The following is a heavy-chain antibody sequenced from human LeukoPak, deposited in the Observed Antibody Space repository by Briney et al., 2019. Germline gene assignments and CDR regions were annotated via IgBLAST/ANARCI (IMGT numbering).Heavy chain of an antibody. Sequence: GRSLRLSCAASRFSFRSYDMHWVRQAPGKGLEWLAVSSYDGTNTYYTDSVKGRFTISRDNSKNTLYLQMNSLRPEDTAVYYCAKDGQLGGSSWFTLYFDFWGRGTLVTVSS. CDR3: AKDGQLGGSSWFTLYFDF. J-gene: IGHJ4*02. D-gene: IGHD6-13*01. CDR1: RFSFRSYD. CDR2: SSYDGTNT. V-gene: IGHV3-30*18.